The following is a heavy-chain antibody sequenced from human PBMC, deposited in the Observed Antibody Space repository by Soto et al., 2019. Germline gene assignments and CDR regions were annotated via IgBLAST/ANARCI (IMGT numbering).Heavy chain of an antibody. V-gene: IGHV3-23*01. Sequence: GGSLRLSCAASGFTFSSYARSWVRQAPGKGLEWVSAISGSGGSTYYADSVKGRFTISRDNSKNTLYLQMNSLRAEDTAVYYCAKDQDIVVVPAAPNWFDPWGQGTLVTVYS. CDR2: ISGSGGST. CDR3: AKDQDIVVVPAAPNWFDP. D-gene: IGHD2-2*01. J-gene: IGHJ5*02. CDR1: GFTFSSYA.